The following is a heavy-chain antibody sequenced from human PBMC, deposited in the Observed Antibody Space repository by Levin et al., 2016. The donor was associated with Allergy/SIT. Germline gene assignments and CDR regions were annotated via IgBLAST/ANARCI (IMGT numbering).Heavy chain of an antibody. CDR3: ARDTLRFGEDY. J-gene: IGHJ4*02. D-gene: IGHD3-3*01. CDR2: ITYSGTT. V-gene: IGHV4-31*02. Sequence: WIRQPPGKGLEWIGYITYSGTTSYNPSLKSRVSISIDTSKNQFSLRLRSVTAADTAVYYCARDTLRFGEDYWGQGTLVTVSS.